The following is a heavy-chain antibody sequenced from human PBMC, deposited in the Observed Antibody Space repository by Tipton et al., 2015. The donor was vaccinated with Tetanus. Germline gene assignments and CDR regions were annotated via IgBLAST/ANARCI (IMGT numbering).Heavy chain of an antibody. CDR3: AREYTSRAARLGLDQ. Sequence: SLRLSCAAPGFTLSRYTLNWVRQAPGKGLEWVSSISSSSRYIYYADSVKGRFTISRDNAKNSLYLQMISLRAEDTAVYSCAREYTSRAARLGLDQWGQGTLVTVSS. V-gene: IGHV3-21*01. D-gene: IGHD6-6*01. CDR1: GFTLSRYT. J-gene: IGHJ4*02. CDR2: ISSSSRYI.